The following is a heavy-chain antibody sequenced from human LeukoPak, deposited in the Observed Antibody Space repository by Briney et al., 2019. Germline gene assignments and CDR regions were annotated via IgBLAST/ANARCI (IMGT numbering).Heavy chain of an antibody. V-gene: IGHV4-4*02. J-gene: IGHJ6*03. CDR2: ISPSGST. CDR3: ARDLYGSGSYPYYYYMDV. Sequence: PSETLSLTCAVSGGSISSSNWWSWVRQPPGKGLEWIGRISPSGSTDYSPSLKSRVTMSLDMSKNQFSLNLNSLTAADTAVYYCARDLYGSGSYPYYYYMDVWGKGTTVTVSS. D-gene: IGHD3-10*01. CDR1: GGSISSSNW.